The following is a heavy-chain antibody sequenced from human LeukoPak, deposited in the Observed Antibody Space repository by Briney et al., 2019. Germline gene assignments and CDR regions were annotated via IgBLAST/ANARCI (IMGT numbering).Heavy chain of an antibody. V-gene: IGHV4-39*02. CDR1: GGSISSSSYF. CDR3: ARDTHLDY. J-gene: IGHJ4*02. Sequence: SETLSLTCTVSGGSISSSSYFWGWIRQPPGKGLEWIGSFYYSGSTYYNPSLKSRVTISIDTSKNQFSLKLSSVTAADTAVYYCARDTHLDYWGQGTLVTVSA. D-gene: IGHD2-15*01. CDR2: FYYSGST.